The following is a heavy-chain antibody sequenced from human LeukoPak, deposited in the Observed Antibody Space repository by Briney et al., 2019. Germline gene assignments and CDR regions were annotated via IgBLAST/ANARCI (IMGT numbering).Heavy chain of an antibody. J-gene: IGHJ4*02. Sequence: GGSLRLSCAASGFTFSDYWIHWVRQAPGKGLVWVSRINTDGSIANYADSVKGRFSISRDNAKNTLYLQMSSLRAEDTAVYYCARDRGPRTGFMVREAYDYWGQGTLVTVSS. CDR2: INTDGSIA. CDR3: ARDRGPRTGFMVREAYDY. D-gene: IGHD3-10*01. V-gene: IGHV3-74*01. CDR1: GFTFSDYW.